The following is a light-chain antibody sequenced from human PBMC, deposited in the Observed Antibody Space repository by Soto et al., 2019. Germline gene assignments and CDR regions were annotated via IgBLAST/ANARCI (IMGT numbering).Light chain of an antibody. Sequence: GDRVTITCRASQSISSWLAWYQQKPGNAPKLLIYAASSLESGIPSRFSGSGSGTEFTLTISSLQPDDFATYYCQQYNSYPWTSGQGTKVDIK. CDR2: AAS. J-gene: IGKJ1*01. CDR1: QSISSW. CDR3: QQYNSYPWT. V-gene: IGKV1-5*01.